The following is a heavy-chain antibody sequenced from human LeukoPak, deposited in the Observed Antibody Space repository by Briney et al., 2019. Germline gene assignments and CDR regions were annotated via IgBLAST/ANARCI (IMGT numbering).Heavy chain of an antibody. D-gene: IGHD1-26*01. CDR1: GLTFHIFD. Sequence: GGSLRLSCGASGLTFHIFDMSWVRQAPGKGLEWVSGISGSGEGTFYGDSVKGRFTISRDNSENTLYLQMNSLRVGDTAIYYCATYNGSYWGQGTLVIVSS. J-gene: IGHJ4*02. V-gene: IGHV3-23*01. CDR2: ISGSGEGT. CDR3: ATYNGSY.